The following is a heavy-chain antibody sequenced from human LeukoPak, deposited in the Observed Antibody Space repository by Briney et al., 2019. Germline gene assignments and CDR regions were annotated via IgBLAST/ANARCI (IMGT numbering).Heavy chain of an antibody. CDR3: ARGGGVIAAAGYYFDY. Sequence: ASVKVSCKAFGYTFTSYYMHCVRQDPGQGLEWMGIINPSGGSTSYAQKFQGRVTMTRDMSTSTVYMELSSLRSEDTAVYYCARGGGVIAAAGYYFDYWGQGTLVTVSS. J-gene: IGHJ4*02. CDR2: INPSGGST. CDR1: GYTFTSYY. D-gene: IGHD6-13*01. V-gene: IGHV1-46*01.